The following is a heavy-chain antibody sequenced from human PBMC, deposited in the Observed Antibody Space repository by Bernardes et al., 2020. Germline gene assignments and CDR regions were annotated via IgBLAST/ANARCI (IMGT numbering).Heavy chain of an antibody. CDR2: ISGSGGST. CDR3: AKDTYYYDSSGYYPTGVIDY. D-gene: IGHD3-22*01. V-gene: IGHV3-23*01. CDR1: GFTFSSYA. Sequence: GGSLRLSCAASGFTFSSYAMSWVRQAPGKGLEWVSAISGSGGSTYYADSVKGRFTISRDNSKNTLYLQMNSLRAEDTAVYYCAKDTYYYDSSGYYPTGVIDYWGQGTLVTVSS. J-gene: IGHJ4*02.